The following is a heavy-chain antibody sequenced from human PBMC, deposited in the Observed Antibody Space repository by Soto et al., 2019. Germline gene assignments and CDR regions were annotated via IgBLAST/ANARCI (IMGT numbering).Heavy chain of an antibody. J-gene: IGHJ4*02. CDR3: ARGEYDFWSGYYDY. D-gene: IGHD3-3*01. V-gene: IGHV6-1*01. Sequence: QSQTLSLTCAISGDSVSSNSAAWNWIRQSPSRGLEWLGRTYYRSKWYNDYAVSVKSRITINPDTSKNKFSLQLNSVTPEDTAVYYCARGEYDFWSGYYDYWGQGTLVTVSS. CDR2: TYYRSKWYN. CDR1: GDSVSSNSAA.